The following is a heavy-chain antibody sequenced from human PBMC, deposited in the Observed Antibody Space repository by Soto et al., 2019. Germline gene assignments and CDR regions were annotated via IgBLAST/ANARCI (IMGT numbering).Heavy chain of an antibody. Sequence: PGGSLRLSCVASGFTFSSYGVHWVRQAPGKGLEWVAVISDDGGNEYYADSVRGRFTISRDNSKNTLYLQMDSLRPEDTAVYYCAKEITVAGDFDYWGHGTLVTVSS. CDR2: ISDDGGNE. CDR3: AKEITVAGDFDY. D-gene: IGHD6-19*01. J-gene: IGHJ4*01. CDR1: GFTFSSYG. V-gene: IGHV3-30*18.